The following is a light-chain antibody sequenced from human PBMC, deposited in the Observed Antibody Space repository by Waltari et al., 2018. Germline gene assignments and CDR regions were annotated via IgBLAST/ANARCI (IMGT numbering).Light chain of an antibody. CDR3: MQALQTQGT. CDR1: QSLLHSNGYNY. V-gene: IGKV2-28*01. Sequence: EIVMTQSPLFLSVTPGEPASISCRSSQSLLHSNGYNYWDWYLQKPGQSPQLLIYLGSNPASGVPDRFSGSGSGTDFTLKISRVEAEDVGVYYCMQALQTQGTFGQGTKVEIK. J-gene: IGKJ1*01. CDR2: LGS.